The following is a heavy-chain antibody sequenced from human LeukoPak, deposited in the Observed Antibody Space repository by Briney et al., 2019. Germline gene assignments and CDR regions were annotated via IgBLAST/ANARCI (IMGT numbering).Heavy chain of an antibody. CDR2: INHSGST. D-gene: IGHD6-13*01. J-gene: IGHJ5*02. CDR1: GGSFSGYY. Sequence: SETLSLTCAVYGGSFSGYYWSWIRQPPGKGLEWIGEINHSGSTNYNPSLKSRVTISVDTSKNQFSLKLSSVTAADTAVYYCARSQSRSTRATGPHPNWFDPWGQGTLVTVSS. CDR3: ARSQSRSTRATGPHPNWFDP. V-gene: IGHV4-34*01.